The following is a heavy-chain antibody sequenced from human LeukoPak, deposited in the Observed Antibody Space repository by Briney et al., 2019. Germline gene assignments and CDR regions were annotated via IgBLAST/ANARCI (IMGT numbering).Heavy chain of an antibody. Sequence: GSVTESCKASGYTFTGYYMSWVRQAPGQGFEWMGWINPNSGATKYAQKFQGRVTMTRDTSITTVYMEVSGLTFDDTAVYYCARSDEYASQYYLDYWGEGSLVPSSS. V-gene: IGHV1-2*02. CDR2: INPNSGAT. CDR1: GYTFTGYY. J-gene: IGHJ4*02. CDR3: ARSDEYASQYYLDY. D-gene: IGHD2-2*01.